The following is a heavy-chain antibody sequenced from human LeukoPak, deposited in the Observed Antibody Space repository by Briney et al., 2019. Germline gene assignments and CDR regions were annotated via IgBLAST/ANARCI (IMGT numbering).Heavy chain of an antibody. V-gene: IGHV4-59*01. J-gene: IGHJ4*02. CDR1: VGSISSYY. D-gene: IGHD3-22*01. CDR2: IYYSGST. CDR3: ARARDSSGYYSDY. Sequence: PSETLSLTCTVSVGSISSYYWSWIRQPPGKGLEWIGYIYYSGSTNYNPSLKSRVTISVDTSKNQFSLKLSSVTAADTAVYYCARARDSSGYYSDYWGQGTLVTVSS.